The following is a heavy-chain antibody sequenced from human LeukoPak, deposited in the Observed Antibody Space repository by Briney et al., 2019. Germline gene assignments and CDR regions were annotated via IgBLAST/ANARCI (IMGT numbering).Heavy chain of an antibody. CDR3: WYYDSSQRYSGVGNFDY. J-gene: IGHJ4*02. D-gene: IGHD3-22*01. CDR1: GFTFNNYW. V-gene: IGHV3-74*01. Sequence: GGSLRLSCAASGFTFNNYWMHWVRQVPGKGLVWVSRINNDGTRTNYVDSAKGRFTISRDNAKNTLYLQMNSLRAEDTAVYYCWYYDSSQRYSGVGNFDYWGQGTLVTVSS. CDR2: INNDGTRT.